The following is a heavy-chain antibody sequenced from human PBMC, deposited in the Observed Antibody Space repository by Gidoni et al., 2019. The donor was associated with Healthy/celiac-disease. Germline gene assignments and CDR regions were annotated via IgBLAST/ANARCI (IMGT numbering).Heavy chain of an antibody. Sequence: QVQLVESGGGVVQPGRSLRLSCAASGFTFSTYGMHWFRQAPGKGLEWVAVVWYDGSNRYYADSVKGRFTISRDNSKNTLYLQINSLRAEDTGVYYCARGEYSSSGVFDYWGQGTLVTVSS. J-gene: IGHJ4*02. CDR2: VWYDGSNR. D-gene: IGHD6-6*01. CDR1: GFTFSTYG. CDR3: ARGEYSSSGVFDY. V-gene: IGHV3-33*01.